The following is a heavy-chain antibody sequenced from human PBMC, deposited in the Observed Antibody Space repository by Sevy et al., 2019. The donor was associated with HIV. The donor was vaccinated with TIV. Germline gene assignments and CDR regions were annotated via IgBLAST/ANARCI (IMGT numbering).Heavy chain of an antibody. CDR2: ISGDRGKI. D-gene: IGHD2-15*01. CDR3: ARRGCNGGNCYSDYYYGVDV. Sequence: GGSLRLSCAASGFTFWSFGVNWVRQAPGKGLEWLGYISGDRGKIFYADSVKGRFSIFRDNARNSLYLQMRSLRVEDTAVYYCARRGCNGGNCYSDYYYGVDVWGQGTMVTVSS. J-gene: IGHJ6*01. V-gene: IGHV3-48*04. CDR1: GFTFWSFG.